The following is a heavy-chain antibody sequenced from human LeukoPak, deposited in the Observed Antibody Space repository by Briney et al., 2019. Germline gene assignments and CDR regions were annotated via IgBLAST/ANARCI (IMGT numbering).Heavy chain of an antibody. CDR2: IKQDGSEM. CDR3: AKLGFVGASNY. J-gene: IGHJ4*02. D-gene: IGHD1-26*01. Sequence: WIRQPPGKGLEWVANIKQDGSEMYYVDSVKGRFTISRDNAKNSLYLQMNSLRAEDAAVYYCAKLGFVGASNYWGQGTLVTVSS. V-gene: IGHV3-7*01.